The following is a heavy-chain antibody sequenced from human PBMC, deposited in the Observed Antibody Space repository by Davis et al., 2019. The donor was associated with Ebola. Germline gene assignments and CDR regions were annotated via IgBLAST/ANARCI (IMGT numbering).Heavy chain of an antibody. CDR2: ISWNSGSI. D-gene: IGHD3-22*01. V-gene: IGHV3-9*01. J-gene: IGHJ4*02. CDR1: GFTFSSYA. Sequence: GGSLRLSCAASGFTFSSYAMSWVRQAPGKGLEWVSGISWNSGSIAYADSVKGRFTISRDNAKNSLYLQMNSLRAEDTAVYYCAKSDRLDYWGQGTLVTVSS. CDR3: AKSDRLDY.